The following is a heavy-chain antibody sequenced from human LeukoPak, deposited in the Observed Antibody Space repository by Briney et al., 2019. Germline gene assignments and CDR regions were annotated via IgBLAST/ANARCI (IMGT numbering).Heavy chain of an antibody. Sequence: PGGSLRLSCAASGFTFSSYAMSWVRQAPGKGLEWVSAISGGGGSTYYTDSVKGRFTISRDNSKSTLYLQMNSLRAEDTAEYYCARENWGYNWKYDSSGSGINYWGQGTLVTVSS. CDR1: GFTFSSYA. J-gene: IGHJ4*02. CDR2: ISGGGGST. V-gene: IGHV3-23*01. CDR3: ARENWGYNWKYDSSGSGINY. D-gene: IGHD3-22*01.